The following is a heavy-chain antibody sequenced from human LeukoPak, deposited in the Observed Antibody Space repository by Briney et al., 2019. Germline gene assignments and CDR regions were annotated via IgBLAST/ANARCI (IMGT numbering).Heavy chain of an antibody. D-gene: IGHD3-16*01. Sequence: ASVKVSCKASGYTFTTYEIIWVRQAPGQGLEWMGWINTRNGNANYAHQLQGRVTMTTDISTSTSYMELASLRFDDTAIYYCARNHLGLGLWGQGTLVTVSS. V-gene: IGHV1-18*01. CDR3: ARNHLGLGL. CDR1: GYTFTTYE. CDR2: INTRNGNA. J-gene: IGHJ4*02.